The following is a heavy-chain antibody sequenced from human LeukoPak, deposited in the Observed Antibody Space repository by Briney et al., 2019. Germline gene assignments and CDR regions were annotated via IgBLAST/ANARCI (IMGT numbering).Heavy chain of an antibody. CDR3: ARFVVVTAGDY. CDR2: LHSNGAFT. CDR1: GFTLSNYW. J-gene: IGHJ4*01. Sequence: GSLRLYCSASGFTLSNYWMHWVRQAPGKGLVWVARLHSNGAFTTYADSVKGRFTISTYAAKNTLYLQMNSLRVEDTAVYYCARFVVVTAGDYWGQGTLVTVSS. V-gene: IGHV3-74*01. D-gene: IGHD2-21*02.